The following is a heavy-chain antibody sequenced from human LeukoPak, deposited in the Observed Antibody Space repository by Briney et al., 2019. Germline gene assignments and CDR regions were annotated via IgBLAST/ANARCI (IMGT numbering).Heavy chain of an antibody. J-gene: IGHJ4*02. CDR2: SSSSGTTI. CDR3: ARRRDFIDY. V-gene: IGHV3-11*01. CDR1: GFTLSDYY. Sequence: GGSLRLSCAASGFTLSDYYMSWIRQAPGKGLEWVSYSSSSGTTIYYADSVKGRFAISRDNAKNSLHLQMNSLRAEDTAVYYCARRRDFIDYWGQGTLVTVSS. D-gene: IGHD3/OR15-3a*01.